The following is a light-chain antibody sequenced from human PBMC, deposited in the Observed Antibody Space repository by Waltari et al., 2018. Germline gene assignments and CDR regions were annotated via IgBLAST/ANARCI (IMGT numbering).Light chain of an antibody. CDR3: QQGVT. CDR1: QSIDTS. V-gene: IGKV3-11*01. Sequence: VLTQSPATLSLSPGERAPLSCRASQSIDTSLGWSQQIPGQAPRLLIYDASNRATGIPPRFSGSGSGTDFSLTISSLDPEDFAVYYCQQGVTFGGGTRVEIK. CDR2: DAS. J-gene: IGKJ4*01.